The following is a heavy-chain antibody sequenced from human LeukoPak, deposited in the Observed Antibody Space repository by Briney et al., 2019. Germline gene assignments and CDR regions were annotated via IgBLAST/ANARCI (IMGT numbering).Heavy chain of an antibody. CDR3: ATYSSSSWGYYYYYMDV. Sequence: GGSLRLSCAASGFTFSSYSMNWVRQAPGKGLEWVSSISSSSYIYYADSVKGRFTISRDNAKNSLYLQMNSLRAEDTAVYYCATYSSSSWGYYYYYMDVWGKGTTVTVSS. CDR1: GFTFSSYS. J-gene: IGHJ6*03. CDR2: ISSSSYI. D-gene: IGHD6-6*01. V-gene: IGHV3-21*01.